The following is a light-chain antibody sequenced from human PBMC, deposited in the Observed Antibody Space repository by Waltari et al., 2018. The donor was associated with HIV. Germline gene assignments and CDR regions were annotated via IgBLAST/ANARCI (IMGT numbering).Light chain of an antibody. V-gene: IGKV4-1*01. J-gene: IGKJ1*01. CDR2: WAS. Sequence: DIILTQSPDSLAVSLGDRATIRCKSSHGVLSWPQNKNFLAWYQQKPGQPPKLLIYWASTRESGVPARFSGSGSGTDFSLTISSLQAEDVAIYYCQQYHSIPWTFGQGTKVEIK. CDR1: HGVLSWPQNKNF. CDR3: QQYHSIPWT.